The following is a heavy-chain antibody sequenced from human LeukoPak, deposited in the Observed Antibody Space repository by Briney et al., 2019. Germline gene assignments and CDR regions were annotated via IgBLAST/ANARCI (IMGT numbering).Heavy chain of an antibody. CDR1: GFTVSSNY. Sequence: GGSLRLSCAASGFTVSSNYMSWVRQAPGKGLEWVSVIYSGGSTYYADSVKGRFTISRDNSKNTLYLQMNSLRAEDTAVYYCATCSSTSCYIDPYYFDYWGQGTLVTVSS. CDR2: IYSGGST. CDR3: ATCSSTSCYIDPYYFDY. J-gene: IGHJ4*02. D-gene: IGHD2-2*02. V-gene: IGHV3-66*01.